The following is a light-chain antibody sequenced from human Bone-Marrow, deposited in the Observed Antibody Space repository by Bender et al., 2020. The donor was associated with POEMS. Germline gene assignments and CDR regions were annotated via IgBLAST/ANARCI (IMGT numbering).Light chain of an antibody. CDR2: DDS. J-gene: IGLJ1*01. V-gene: IGLV3-21*02. CDR1: NLWSKS. CDR3: QVWDGSSDQYV. Sequence: YVLAQPPSVSVAPGQAVSITCGGNNLWSKSVHWYQVEPGQAPPFVVHDDSDRPSGIPERFSGSSSENTATLTITGAEAGDEAEYFCQVWDGSSDQYVFGPGTKVTVL.